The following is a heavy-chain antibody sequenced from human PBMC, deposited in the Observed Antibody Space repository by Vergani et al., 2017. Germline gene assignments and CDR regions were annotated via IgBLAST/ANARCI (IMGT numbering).Heavy chain of an antibody. J-gene: IGHJ5*02. Sequence: EVQLEESGGGLVLPGRSLRLSCVASGFTSAGYAMHWVRQAPGKGLEWVSGISWNSNSIGYADSVKGRFTISRDNAKNSLYLQMNSLRAEDTALYYCAKDLGTSSGGGWFDPWGQGTLVTVS. D-gene: IGHD6-6*01. CDR3: AKDLGTSSGGGWFDP. CDR1: GFTSAGYA. CDR2: ISWNSNSI. V-gene: IGHV3-9*02.